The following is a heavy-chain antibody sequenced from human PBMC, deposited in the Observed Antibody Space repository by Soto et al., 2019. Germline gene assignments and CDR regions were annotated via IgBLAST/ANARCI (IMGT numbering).Heavy chain of an antibody. Sequence: SETLSLTCTVSGGSISSYYWSWIRQPAVKGLEWIGRIYTSGSTNYNPSLKSRVTMSVDTSKNQFSLKLSSVTAADTAVYYCASDRREQLRYSRGMDVWGQGTTVTVSS. J-gene: IGHJ6*02. CDR1: GGSISSYY. CDR2: IYTSGST. CDR3: ASDRREQLRYSRGMDV. D-gene: IGHD3-9*01. V-gene: IGHV4-4*07.